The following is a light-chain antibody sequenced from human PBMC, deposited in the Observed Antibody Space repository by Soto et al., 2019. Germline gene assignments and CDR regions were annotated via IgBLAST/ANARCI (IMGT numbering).Light chain of an antibody. CDR2: SAS. Sequence: EIVLTQSPGTLSLSPGERATLSCRTSQSLSGGYLAWFQQKPGQTPRLLIYSASNRATGIPDRFSGSGSGTDFTLTISRLEPEDFLVYYCQQNGRLPITFGQGTRLDIK. V-gene: IGKV3-20*01. CDR1: QSLSGGY. CDR3: QQNGRLPIT. J-gene: IGKJ5*01.